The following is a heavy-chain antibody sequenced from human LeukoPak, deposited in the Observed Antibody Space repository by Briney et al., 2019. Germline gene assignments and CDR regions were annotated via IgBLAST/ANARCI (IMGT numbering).Heavy chain of an antibody. CDR2: LSGSGITT. D-gene: IGHD6-19*01. J-gene: IGHJ4*01. Sequence: GGSLRLSCAASGFTFSNSAMSWVRQAPGKWLEWVSTLSGSGITTYYADSVKGRFTISGDNSKNTLYLQMNSLRAEDTAVFYCAKGIYSSGWSYFDYWGHGTLVTVSS. CDR3: AKGIYSSGWSYFDY. CDR1: GFTFSNSA. V-gene: IGHV3-23*01.